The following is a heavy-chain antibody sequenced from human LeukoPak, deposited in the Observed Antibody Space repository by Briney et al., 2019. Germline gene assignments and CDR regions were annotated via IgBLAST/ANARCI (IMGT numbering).Heavy chain of an antibody. J-gene: IGHJ4*03. D-gene: IGHD1-1*01. CDR2: ISGSGDYI. Sequence: PGGSLRLSCAASGFTFTNYYMNWVRQAPGKGLEWVSSISGSGDYIFSADSMKGRFTISRDNAKNLLSLQMNSLRAEDTAVYYCARGPTISETGYFDFWGQGTLVTVSS. V-gene: IGHV3-21*01. CDR3: ARGPTISETGYFDF. CDR1: GFTFTNYY.